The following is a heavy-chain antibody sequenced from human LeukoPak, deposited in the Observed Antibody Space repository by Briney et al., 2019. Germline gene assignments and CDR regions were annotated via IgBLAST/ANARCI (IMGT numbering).Heavy chain of an antibody. J-gene: IGHJ4*02. CDR1: GFTLNSYA. CDR2: ISYDGNNE. D-gene: IGHD6-13*01. CDR3: ARDLSRIAGAGLDY. V-gene: IGHV3-30*04. Sequence: GRSLRLSCAASGFTLNSYAMHWVRQAPGKGLEWVAVISYDGNNEYYADSVKGRFTISRDNSRNTLSLQMNSLRGEDTAVYYCARDLSRIAGAGLDYWGQRTLVTVSS.